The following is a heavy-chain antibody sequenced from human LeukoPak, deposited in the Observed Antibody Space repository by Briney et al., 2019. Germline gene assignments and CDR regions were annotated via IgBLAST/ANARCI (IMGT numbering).Heavy chain of an antibody. CDR1: GGTFSSYA. Sequence: ASVKVSCKASGGTFSSYAISWVRQAPGQGLEWMGWISAYNGNTNYAQKLQGRVTMTTDTSTSTAYMELRSLRSDDTAVYYCARDRAYYYDSSGYYSPSDYYYYGMDVWGQGTTVTVSS. CDR3: ARDRAYYYDSSGYYSPSDYYYYGMDV. V-gene: IGHV1-18*01. D-gene: IGHD3-22*01. J-gene: IGHJ6*02. CDR2: ISAYNGNT.